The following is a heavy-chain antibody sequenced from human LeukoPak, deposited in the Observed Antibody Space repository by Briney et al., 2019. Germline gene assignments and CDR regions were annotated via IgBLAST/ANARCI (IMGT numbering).Heavy chain of an antibody. Sequence: GSVKVSCKASGYTFTSYYMHWVRQAPGQGLEWMGIINPSGGSTSYAQKFQGRVTMTRDTSTSTVYMELSSLRSEDTAVYYCARVRGYCSGGSCRGGFDYWGQGTLVTVSS. D-gene: IGHD2-15*01. CDR2: INPSGGST. V-gene: IGHV1-46*01. J-gene: IGHJ4*02. CDR1: GYTFTSYY. CDR3: ARVRGYCSGGSCRGGFDY.